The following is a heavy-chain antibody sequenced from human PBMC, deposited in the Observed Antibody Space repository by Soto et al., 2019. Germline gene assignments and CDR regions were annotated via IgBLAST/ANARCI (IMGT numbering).Heavy chain of an antibody. V-gene: IGHV1-2*02. D-gene: IGHD3-3*01. J-gene: IGHJ4*02. Sequence: ASVKVSCKASGYTFTGYYMHWVLQAPGQGLEWMGWINPNSGGTNYAQKFQGRVTMTRDTSISTAYMELSRLRSDDTAVYYCARTPILYDFWSGYYPFDYWGQGTLVTVSS. CDR1: GYTFTGYY. CDR2: INPNSGGT. CDR3: ARTPILYDFWSGYYPFDY.